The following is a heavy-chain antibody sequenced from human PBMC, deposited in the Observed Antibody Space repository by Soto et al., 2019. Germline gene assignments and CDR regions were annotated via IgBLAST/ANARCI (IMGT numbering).Heavy chain of an antibody. CDR2: ISGSGGST. CDR3: AKDVKRNVGYCSGGSCYSVY. J-gene: IGHJ4*02. V-gene: IGHV3-23*01. D-gene: IGHD2-15*01. Sequence: PGGSLRLSCAASGFTFSSYAMSWVRQAPGKGLEWVSAISGSGGSTYYADSVKGRFTISRDNSKNTLYLQMNSLRAEDTAVYYCAKDVKRNVGYCSGGSCYSVYWGQGTLVTVSS. CDR1: GFTFSSYA.